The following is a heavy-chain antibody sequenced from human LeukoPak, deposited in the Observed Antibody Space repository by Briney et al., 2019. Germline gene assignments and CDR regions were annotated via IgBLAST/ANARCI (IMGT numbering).Heavy chain of an antibody. J-gene: IGHJ6*03. CDR3: ARASPWNYDYYYYMDV. V-gene: IGHV4-59*01. D-gene: IGHD1-1*01. CDR2: IYYSGST. CDR1: GGSISSYY. Sequence: PSETLSLTCTVSGGSISSYYWSWIRQPPGKGLEWIGYIYYSGSTNYNPSLKSRVTISVDTSKNQFSLKLSSVTAEDTAVYYCARASPWNYDYYYYMDVWGKGTTVTVSS.